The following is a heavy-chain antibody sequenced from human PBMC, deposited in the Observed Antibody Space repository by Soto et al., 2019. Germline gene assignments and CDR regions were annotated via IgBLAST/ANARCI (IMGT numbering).Heavy chain of an antibody. CDR3: AKTLTAMEPSPSGLFDP. V-gene: IGHV3-23*01. D-gene: IGHD5-18*01. CDR2: ISGSGGST. J-gene: IGHJ5*02. CDR1: GFSFSSYA. Sequence: PGGSLRLSCAASGFSFSSYAMSWVRQAPGKGLEWVSAISGSGGSTYYADSVKGRFTISRDNSKNTLYLQMNSLRAEDTAVYYCAKTLTAMEPSPSGLFDPWGQGTLVTVSS.